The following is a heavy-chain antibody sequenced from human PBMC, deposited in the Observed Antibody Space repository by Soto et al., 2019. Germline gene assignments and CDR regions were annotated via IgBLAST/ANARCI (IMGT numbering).Heavy chain of an antibody. CDR1: GFSFSDYS. CDR3: ARTDSSSSIDY. D-gene: IGHD6-6*01. J-gene: IGHJ4*02. CDR2: ISSNSSYI. Sequence: GGSLRLSCAASGFSFSDYSMNWVRQAPGKGLEWVSSISSNSSYIYYADSVKGRFTISRDNAKNSLYLQMNSLRAEDTAVYYCARTDSSSSIDYWGQGTLVTVSS. V-gene: IGHV3-21*01.